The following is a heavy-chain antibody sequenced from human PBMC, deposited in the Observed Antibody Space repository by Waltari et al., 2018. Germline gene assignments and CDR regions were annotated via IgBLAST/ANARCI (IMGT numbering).Heavy chain of an antibody. J-gene: IGHJ6*03. CDR3: ARSTGIPTGHYMDV. V-gene: IGHV4-39*07. CDR2: IYYSEIT. Sequence: QVQLQESGPGLVRPSETLSLNCTVSGGSISSSNYFWAWVRQPPGKGLEWIGSIYYSEITDSNPTLKSRVTISGDTSKNQFSLNLSSVTAADSAVYYCARSTGIPTGHYMDVWGKGTTVTISS. D-gene: IGHD1-1*01. CDR1: GGSISSSNYF.